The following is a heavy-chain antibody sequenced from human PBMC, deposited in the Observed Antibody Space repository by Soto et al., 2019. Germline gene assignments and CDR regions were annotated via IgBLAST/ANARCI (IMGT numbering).Heavy chain of an antibody. V-gene: IGHV4-59*01. D-gene: IGHD2-8*02. CDR3: ARAGSYWFDV. CDR2: IYYSGST. Sequence: QVQLQESGPGLVKPSETLSLTCTVSGGSISSYCWSWIRQPPGKGLEWIGYIYYSGSTNYHPSLKSRVTITVDTSKNQSSLTLSSVTAADTAVSSCARAGSYWFDVWGQGTTVTVSS. CDR1: GGSISSYC. J-gene: IGHJ6*02.